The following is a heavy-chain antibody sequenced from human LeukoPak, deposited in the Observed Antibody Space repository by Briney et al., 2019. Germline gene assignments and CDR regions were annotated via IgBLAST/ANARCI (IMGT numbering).Heavy chain of an antibody. CDR2: IYHSGST. V-gene: IGHV4-59*01. CDR1: GGSISTYY. CDR3: ARGGGYASPIGY. J-gene: IGHJ4*02. D-gene: IGHD5-12*01. Sequence: SETLSLTCTLSGGSISTYYWSWIRQPPGKGLEWIGYIYHSGSTNYNPSLKSRVTISVDTSKNQFSLKLSSATAADTAVYYCARGGGYASPIGYWGQGALVTVSS.